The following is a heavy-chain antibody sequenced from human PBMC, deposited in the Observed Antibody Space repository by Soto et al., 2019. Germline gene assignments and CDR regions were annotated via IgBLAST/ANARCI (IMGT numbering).Heavy chain of an antibody. CDR2: IYPGDSDT. V-gene: IGHV5-51*01. CDR3: ARHPHNWNYDIETNNWFDP. CDR1: GYSFTSYW. D-gene: IGHD1-7*01. Sequence: GESLKISCEGSGYSFTSYWIGWVRQMPGKGLEWMGIIYPGDSDTRYSPSFQGQVTISADKSISTAYLQWSSLKASDTAMYYCARHPHNWNYDIETNNWFDPWGQGTLVTVSS. J-gene: IGHJ5*02.